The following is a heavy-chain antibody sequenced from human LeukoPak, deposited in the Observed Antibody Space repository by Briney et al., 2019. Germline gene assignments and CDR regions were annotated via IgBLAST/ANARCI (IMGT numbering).Heavy chain of an antibody. CDR1: GGSISSYY. J-gene: IGHJ6*03. Sequence: SETLSLTCTVSGGSISSYYWSWIRQPPGKGLEWIGYIYYSGSTNYNPSLKSRVTISVDTSKNQFSLNLSSVTAADAAVYFCARDYSSSWYHYMDVWGKGTTVTVSS. CDR2: IYYSGST. V-gene: IGHV4-59*01. D-gene: IGHD6-13*01. CDR3: ARDYSSSWYHYMDV.